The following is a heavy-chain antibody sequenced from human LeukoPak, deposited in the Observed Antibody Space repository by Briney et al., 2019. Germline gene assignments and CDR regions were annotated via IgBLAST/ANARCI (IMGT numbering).Heavy chain of an antibody. J-gene: IGHJ4*02. CDR2: INPSGGST. V-gene: IGHV1-46*01. CDR3: ATGYCSGGSCYSGRDFAY. D-gene: IGHD2-15*01. CDR1: GYTFTSYY. Sequence: GASVKVSCKASGYTFTSYYMHWVRQAPGQGLEWMGIINPSGGSTSYAQKFQGGVTMTRDTSTSTVYMELSSLRSEDTAVYYCATGYCSGGSCYSGRDFAYWAQETLVT.